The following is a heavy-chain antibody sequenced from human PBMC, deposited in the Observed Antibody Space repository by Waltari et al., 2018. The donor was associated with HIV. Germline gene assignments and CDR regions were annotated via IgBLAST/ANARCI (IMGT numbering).Heavy chain of an antibody. Sequence: QVQLVQSGAELKKSGASVKVSCKPSGYTFTDYYIHWVRQATGQGLEWMGWININSGGTNFSQKFRGRVTLTRDTSISTAYMQLSSLGSDDTAIYYCTRAQSHVHGLDVWGQGTTVTVSS. CDR2: ININSGGT. CDR1: GYTFTDYY. CDR3: TRAQSHVHGLDV. J-gene: IGHJ6*02. V-gene: IGHV1-2*02.